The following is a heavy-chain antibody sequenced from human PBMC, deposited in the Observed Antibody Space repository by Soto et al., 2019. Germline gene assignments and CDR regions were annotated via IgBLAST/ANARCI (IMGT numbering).Heavy chain of an antibody. CDR1: GYSFSDYD. Sequence: QVQLVQSGAEVKKPGASVKVSCKASGYSFSDYDINWVRQATGQAPEWMGWMNPNSGNTGYAQKFQGRVTMTRNTSINTAYMELSSLGSEDTAVYYCARDNRYNWNDEGWFDPWGQGTLVTVSS. CDR2: MNPNSGNT. D-gene: IGHD1-20*01. V-gene: IGHV1-8*01. CDR3: ARDNRYNWNDEGWFDP. J-gene: IGHJ5*02.